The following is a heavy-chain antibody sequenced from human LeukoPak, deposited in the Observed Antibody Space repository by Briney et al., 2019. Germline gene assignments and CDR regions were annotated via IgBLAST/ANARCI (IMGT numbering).Heavy chain of an antibody. Sequence: SETLSLTCAVYGGSFSGYYWSWIRQPPGKGLEWIGEINHSGSTNYNPSLKSRVTVSVDTSENQFSLKLSSVTAADTAIYHCALVAYCSGGSCRPSNYWGQGTLVTVSS. V-gene: IGHV4-34*01. CDR1: GGSFSGYY. CDR2: INHSGST. J-gene: IGHJ4*02. D-gene: IGHD2-15*01. CDR3: ALVAYCSGGSCRPSNY.